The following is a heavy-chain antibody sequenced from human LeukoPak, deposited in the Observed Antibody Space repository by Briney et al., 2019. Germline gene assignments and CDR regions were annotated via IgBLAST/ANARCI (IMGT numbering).Heavy chain of an antibody. Sequence: GGSLRLSCAASGFTFNDYGMSWVRQAPGKGLEWVANIKQDGSDKYYVDSVKGRFTISRDNAKNSLYLQMNSLRDEDTAVYYCARAEEQRWGYVDYWGQGTLVTVSS. CDR2: IKQDGSDK. J-gene: IGHJ4*02. CDR1: GFTFNDYG. V-gene: IGHV3-7*04. D-gene: IGHD5-24*01. CDR3: ARAEEQRWGYVDY.